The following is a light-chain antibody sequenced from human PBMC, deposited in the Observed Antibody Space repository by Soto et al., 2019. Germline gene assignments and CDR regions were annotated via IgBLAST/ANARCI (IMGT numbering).Light chain of an antibody. Sequence: EVVLTQSPATLSLSPGERATLSCRASQSVSTYVAWYQQKPGQAPRLLIYDASNRATGIPARFSGSGSETDFTRTISSLEPEDFALYYCQQRTKWPLTFGGGTKVEI. CDR1: QSVSTY. CDR2: DAS. CDR3: QQRTKWPLT. J-gene: IGKJ4*01. V-gene: IGKV3-11*01.